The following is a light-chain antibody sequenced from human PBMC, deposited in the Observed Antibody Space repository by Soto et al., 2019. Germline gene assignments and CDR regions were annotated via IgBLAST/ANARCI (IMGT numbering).Light chain of an antibody. Sequence: EIVLTQSPGTLSLSPGERATLSCRASQSVSSSYLAWYQQKPGQAPRLLIYGASSRATGIPDGFSGSGSGTDFTLTISRLEPEDFAVYYCQQYGSSPFTFGGGTKVDIK. J-gene: IGKJ4*01. V-gene: IGKV3-20*01. CDR2: GAS. CDR3: QQYGSSPFT. CDR1: QSVSSSY.